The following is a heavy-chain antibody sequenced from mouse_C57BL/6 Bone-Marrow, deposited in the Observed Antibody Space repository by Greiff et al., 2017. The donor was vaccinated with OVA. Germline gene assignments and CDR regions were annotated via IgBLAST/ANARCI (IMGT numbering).Heavy chain of an antibody. Sequence: QVHVKQSGAELVRPGASVTLSCKASGYTFTDYEMHWVKQTPVHGLEWIGAIDPETGGTAYNQKFKGKAILTADKSSSTAYMELRSLTSEDSAVYYCTSTIAFDYWGQGTTLTVSS. V-gene: IGHV1-15*01. CDR2: IDPETGGT. D-gene: IGHD1-1*02. J-gene: IGHJ2*01. CDR3: TSTIAFDY. CDR1: GYTFTDYE.